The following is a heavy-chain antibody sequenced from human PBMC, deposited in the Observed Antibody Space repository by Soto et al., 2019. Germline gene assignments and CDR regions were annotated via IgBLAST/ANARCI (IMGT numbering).Heavy chain of an antibody. CDR3: AREYWAAAGTTFDC. D-gene: IGHD6-13*01. J-gene: IGHJ4*02. CDR2: IRQDGSEI. CDR1: EFTLRSYW. V-gene: IGHV3-7*01. Sequence: EVQLVESGGGLVQPGGSLRLSCVASEFTLRSYWMSWVRQAPGKGLEWVANIRQDGSEIHYVDSVKGRFTISRDNAKNSLYLLMKGLRAEDTAMYYCAREYWAAAGTTFDCWGQGTLVTVSS.